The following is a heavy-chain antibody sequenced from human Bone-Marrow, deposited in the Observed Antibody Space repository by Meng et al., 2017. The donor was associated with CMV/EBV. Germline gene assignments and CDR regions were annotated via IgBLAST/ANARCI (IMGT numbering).Heavy chain of an antibody. CDR1: GGSFSNHA. V-gene: IGHV1-69*05. CDR3: ARVGRGVVITPYWYFEL. CDR2: ITPLFNTS. Sequence: SVKVSCKASGGSFSNHAISWVRQAPGQGLEWMGGITPLFNTSNYPQKFQGRVTFTTDESTSTAYLELSSLRFEDTAVYYCARVGRGVVITPYWYFELWGLGTLVTVSS. D-gene: IGHD3-22*01. J-gene: IGHJ2*01.